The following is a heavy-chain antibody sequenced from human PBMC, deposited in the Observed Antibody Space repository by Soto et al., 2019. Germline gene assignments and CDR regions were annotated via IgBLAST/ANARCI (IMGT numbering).Heavy chain of an antibody. CDR2: INHSGST. Sequence: SETLSLTCAFYGGSFSGSYWSWIRQPPGKGLEWIGEINHSGSTNYNPSLKSRVTISVDTSKNQFSLKLSSVTAADTAVYYCARGATILLWFGELSNNWFDPWGQGTLVTVS. D-gene: IGHD3-10*01. J-gene: IGHJ5*02. CDR1: GGSFSGSY. V-gene: IGHV4-34*01. CDR3: ARGATILLWFGELSNNWFDP.